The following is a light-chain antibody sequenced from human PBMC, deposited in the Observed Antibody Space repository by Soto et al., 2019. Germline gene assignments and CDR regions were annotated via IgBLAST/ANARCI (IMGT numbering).Light chain of an antibody. J-gene: IGKJ1*01. Sequence: EIVMTQSPATLSVSPGETASLSCRASQSAGNFLAWYQQKPGQAPRLLIYDASNRATGIPDRFSGSGSGTDFTLTISSLEPEDFAVYYCQQRSNWPKTFGQGTKVDIK. CDR3: QQRSNWPKT. V-gene: IGKV3-11*01. CDR2: DAS. CDR1: QSAGNF.